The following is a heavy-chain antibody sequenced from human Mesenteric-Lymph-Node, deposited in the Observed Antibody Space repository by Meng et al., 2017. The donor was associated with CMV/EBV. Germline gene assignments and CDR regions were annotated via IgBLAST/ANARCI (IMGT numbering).Heavy chain of an antibody. CDR3: ARDAVVGRNYFDL. Sequence: SETLSLTCTVSGGSISSYYWSWIRQPPGKGLEWIGYIYYSGSTNYNPSLKSRVTISVDTSKKQFSLKLISMTAADTAVYYCARDAVVGRNYFDLWGQGTLVTVSS. J-gene: IGHJ5*02. CDR2: IYYSGST. D-gene: IGHD1-26*01. V-gene: IGHV4-59*12. CDR1: GGSISSYY.